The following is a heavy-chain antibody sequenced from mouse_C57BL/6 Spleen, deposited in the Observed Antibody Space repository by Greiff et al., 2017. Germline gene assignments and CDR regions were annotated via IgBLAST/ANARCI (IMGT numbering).Heavy chain of an antibody. Sequence: EVKLVESGGGLVQPGGSMKLSCAASGFTFSDAWMDWVRQSPEKGLEWVAEIRNKANNHATYYAESVKGRFTISRDDSKSSVYLQMNRLRAEDTGIYYCTRNVITTVVGAMDYWGQGTSVTVSS. CDR1: GFTFSDAW. J-gene: IGHJ4*01. D-gene: IGHD1-1*01. V-gene: IGHV6-6*01. CDR3: TRNVITTVVGAMDY. CDR2: IRNKANNHAT.